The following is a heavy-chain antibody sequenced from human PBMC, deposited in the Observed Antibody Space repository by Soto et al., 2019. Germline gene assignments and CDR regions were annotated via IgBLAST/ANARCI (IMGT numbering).Heavy chain of an antibody. J-gene: IGHJ4*02. D-gene: IGHD6-19*01. CDR3: ARDLLAVAGYPVRLFDY. CDR2: TYYRSKWYN. V-gene: IGHV6-1*01. Sequence: SQTLSLTCAISGDSVSSNSAAWNWIRQSPSRGLEWLGRTYYRSKWYNDYAVSVKSRITINPDTSKNQFSLQLNSVTPEDTAVYYCARDLLAVAGYPVRLFDYWGQGTLVTVSS. CDR1: GDSVSSNSAA.